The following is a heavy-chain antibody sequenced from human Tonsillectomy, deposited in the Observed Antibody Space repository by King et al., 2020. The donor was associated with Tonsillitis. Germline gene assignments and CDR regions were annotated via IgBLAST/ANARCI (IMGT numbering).Heavy chain of an antibody. Sequence: LQLQESGPGLVKPSETLSLTCTVSGGSISSSSYYWGWIRQPPGKGLEWIGSIYYSGSTYDNPSLKSRVIIFVDTSKNQLSLKLSSVTAADTAVYYCARQGAAAYDYWGQGTLVTVSS. D-gene: IGHD6-13*01. CDR2: IYYSGST. J-gene: IGHJ4*02. V-gene: IGHV4-39*01. CDR3: ARQGAAAYDY. CDR1: GGSISSSSYY.